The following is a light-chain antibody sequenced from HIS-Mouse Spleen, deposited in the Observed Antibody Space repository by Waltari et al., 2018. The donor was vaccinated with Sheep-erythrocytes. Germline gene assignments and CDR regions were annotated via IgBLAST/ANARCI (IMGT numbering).Light chain of an antibody. CDR1: SSNIGSNY. Sequence: QSVLTQPPSASGTPGQRVTISCSGSSSNIGSNYVYWYQQPPGTAPKLLIYRNNPRPPGVPDRFSGSKSGTSASLAISGLRSEDEADYYCMIWHSSAWVFGGGTKLTVL. J-gene: IGLJ3*02. CDR3: MIWHSSAWV. V-gene: IGLV1-47*01. CDR2: RNN.